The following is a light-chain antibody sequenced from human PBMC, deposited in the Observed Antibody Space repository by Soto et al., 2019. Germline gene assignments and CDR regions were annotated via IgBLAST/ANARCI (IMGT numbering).Light chain of an antibody. CDR2: DAS. J-gene: IGKJ5*01. CDR3: QQRSQWPPMT. V-gene: IGKV3-11*01. CDR1: QSISTY. Sequence: EILLTQSPVTLSLSPGQRATLSCRASQSISTYLAWYQVKPGRAPRLLIYDASSRATGVPARFSGSGSGTDFSLTISSLEPEDVAVYYCQQRSQWPPMTFGQGTRLEMK.